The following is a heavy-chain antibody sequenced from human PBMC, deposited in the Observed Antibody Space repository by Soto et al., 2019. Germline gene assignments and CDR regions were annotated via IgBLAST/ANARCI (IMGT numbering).Heavy chain of an antibody. CDR1: GGSISSGGYY. V-gene: IGHV4-31*03. CDR3: ARDARGVTTGNWFDP. CDR2: IYYSGST. D-gene: IGHD4-17*01. Sequence: TLSLTCTVSGGSISSGGYYWSWIRQHPVKGLEWIGYIYYSGSTYYNPSLKSRVTISVDTSKNQFSLKLSSVTAADTAVYYCARDARGVTTGNWFDPWGQGTLVNVSS. J-gene: IGHJ5*02.